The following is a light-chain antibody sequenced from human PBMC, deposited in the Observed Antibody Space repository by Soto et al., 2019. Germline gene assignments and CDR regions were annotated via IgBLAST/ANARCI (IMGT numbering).Light chain of an antibody. Sequence: NFMLTQPHSVSESPEKTVTISCTRSSGSIATNYVQWFQQRPGSAPIIVIYEDDQRPSGVPDRFSGSIDSSSNSASLTISGLQTEDEADYYCQSYDSSNHGVFGGGTKLTVL. CDR3: QSYDSSNHGV. CDR2: EDD. CDR1: SGSIATNY. V-gene: IGLV6-57*03. J-gene: IGLJ3*02.